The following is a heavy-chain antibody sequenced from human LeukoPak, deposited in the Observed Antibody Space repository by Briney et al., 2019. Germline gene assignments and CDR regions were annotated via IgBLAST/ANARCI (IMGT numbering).Heavy chain of an antibody. J-gene: IGHJ4*02. V-gene: IGHV4-39*01. CDR1: GGSISSSSYY. CDR2: IYYSGST. Sequence: SSETLSLTCTVSGGSISSSSYYWGWIRQPPGKGLEWIVSIYYSGSTYYNPALKSRVTISVDTSKNQFSLKLSSVTAADTAVYYCARGTSSSWYRWFDYWGQGTLVTVSS. D-gene: IGHD6-13*01. CDR3: ARGTSSSWYRWFDY.